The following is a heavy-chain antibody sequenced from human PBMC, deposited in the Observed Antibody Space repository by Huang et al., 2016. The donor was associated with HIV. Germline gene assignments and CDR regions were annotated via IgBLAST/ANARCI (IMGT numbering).Heavy chain of an antibody. D-gene: IGHD6-19*01. CDR3: ALKGDSSGWEYFRH. CDR1: GFIFSNYG. Sequence: QVQLVESGGGVVQPGRSLRLSCAASGFIFSNYGMHWVRQAPGKGLEWVALISYDGSNKYYTDSVNGRFSISRDNSKNTLYLQMNSLRAEDTAVYYCALKGDSSGWEYFRHWGQGTLVTVSS. J-gene: IGHJ1*01. CDR2: ISYDGSNK. V-gene: IGHV3-30*03.